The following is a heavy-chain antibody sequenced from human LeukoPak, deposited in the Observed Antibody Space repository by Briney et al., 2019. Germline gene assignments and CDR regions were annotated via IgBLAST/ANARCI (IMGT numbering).Heavy chain of an antibody. V-gene: IGHV4-59*01. J-gene: IGHJ4*02. CDR2: FYYSGST. D-gene: IGHD3-10*01. CDR3: AREYYYGSGSYYDY. CDR1: GGSINSYY. Sequence: SETLSLTCTVSGGSINSYYWSWIRQPPGKGLEWIGCFYYSGSTNYNPSLKSRVTISVDTSKKQFSLKLSSVTAADTAVYYCAREYYYGSGSYYDYWGQGTLVTVSS.